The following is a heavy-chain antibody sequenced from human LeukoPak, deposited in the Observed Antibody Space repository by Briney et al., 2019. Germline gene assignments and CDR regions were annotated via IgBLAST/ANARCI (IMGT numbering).Heavy chain of an antibody. CDR3: ARGCEGLGSRSGEEVVPAAMRAPYFDY. D-gene: IGHD2-2*01. CDR2: INHSGST. J-gene: IGHJ4*02. V-gene: IGHV4-34*01. CDR1: GGSFSSYY. Sequence: PSETLSLTCAVYGGSFSSYYWSWIRQPPGKGLEWIGEINHSGSTNYNPSLKSRVTISVDTSKNQFSLKLSSVTAADTAVYYCARGCEGLGSRSGEEVVPAAMRAPYFDYWGQGTLVTVSS.